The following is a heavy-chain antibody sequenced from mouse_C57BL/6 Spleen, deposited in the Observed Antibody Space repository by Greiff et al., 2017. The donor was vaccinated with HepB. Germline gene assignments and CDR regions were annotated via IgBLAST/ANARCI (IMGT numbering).Heavy chain of an antibody. V-gene: IGHV1-63*01. CDR1: GYTFTNYW. D-gene: IGHD2-3*01. CDR3: ARSDGYPLFAY. Sequence: QVHVKQSGAELVRPGTSVKMSCKASGYTFTNYWIGWAKQRPGHGLEWIGDIYPGGGYTNYNEKFKGKATLTADKSSSTAYMQFSSLTSEDSAIYYCARSDGYPLFAYWGQGTLVTVSA. CDR2: IYPGGGYT. J-gene: IGHJ3*01.